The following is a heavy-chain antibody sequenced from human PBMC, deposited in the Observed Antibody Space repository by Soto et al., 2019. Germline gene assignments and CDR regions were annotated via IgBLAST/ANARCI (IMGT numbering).Heavy chain of an antibody. Sequence: QVQLVESGGGVVQPGRSLRLSCAASGFTFSSYGMHWVRQAPGKGLEWVAVISYDGSNKYYADSVKGRFTISRDNSKNTLYLQMNSLRAEDAAVYYFAKDLGDSSIRFAAVSPVGYWGQGTLVTVAS. CDR1: GFTFSSYG. D-gene: IGHD6-13*01. J-gene: IGHJ4*02. CDR2: ISYDGSNK. CDR3: AKDLGDSSIRFAAVSPVGY. V-gene: IGHV3-30*18.